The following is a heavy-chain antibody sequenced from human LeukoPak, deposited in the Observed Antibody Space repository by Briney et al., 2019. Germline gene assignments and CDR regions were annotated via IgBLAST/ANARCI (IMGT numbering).Heavy chain of an antibody. J-gene: IGHJ3*02. V-gene: IGHV3-7*01. CDR2: IKQDGSEK. Sequence: PGGSLRLSCAASGFTFSSYWMSWVRQAPGKGLEWVANIKQDGSEKYYVDSVKGRFTISRDNAKNSLYLQMNSLRAEDTAVYYCARSYYDSSGPSAFDIWGQGTMVTVSS. CDR3: ARSYYDSSGPSAFDI. CDR1: GFTFSSYW. D-gene: IGHD3-22*01.